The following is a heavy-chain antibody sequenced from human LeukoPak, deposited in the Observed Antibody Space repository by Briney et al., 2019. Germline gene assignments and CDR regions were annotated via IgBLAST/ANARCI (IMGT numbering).Heavy chain of an antibody. J-gene: IGHJ4*02. D-gene: IGHD1-26*01. Sequence: SETLSLTCTVSGGSTSSGDYYWSWIRQPPGKGLEWIGYIYYSGSTYYNPSLKSRVTISVDTSKNQFSLKLSSVTAADTAVYYCARGGYSGSYYSNYWGQGTLVTVSS. CDR1: GGSTSSGDYY. CDR2: IYYSGST. V-gene: IGHV4-30-4*08. CDR3: ARGGYSGSYYSNY.